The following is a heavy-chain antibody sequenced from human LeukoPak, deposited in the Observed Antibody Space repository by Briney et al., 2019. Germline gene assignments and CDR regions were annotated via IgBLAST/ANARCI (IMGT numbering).Heavy chain of an antibody. CDR1: GGSFSGYY. J-gene: IGHJ5*02. CDR3: ARARRYFDWLLYGNWFDP. V-gene: IGHV4-34*01. D-gene: IGHD3-9*01. CDR2: INHSGST. Sequence: SETLSLTCAVSGGSFSGYYWSWIRQPPGKGLEWIGEINHSGSTNYNPSLKSRVTISVDTSKNQFSLKLSSVTAADTAVYYCARARRYFDWLLYGNWFDPWGQGTLVTVSS.